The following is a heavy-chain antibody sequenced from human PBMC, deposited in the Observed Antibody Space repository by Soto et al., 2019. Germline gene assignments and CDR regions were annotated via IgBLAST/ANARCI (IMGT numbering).Heavy chain of an antibody. J-gene: IGHJ6*02. D-gene: IGHD3-10*01. CDR2: IMPTVDSA. Sequence: QVQLVQAGAEVKTPGSSVKVSCKASGGTLRDYAISWVRQAPGQGLEWMGGIMPTVDSANYAQNFQGRLTISAAESTSTANLELSSLRSDDTDVYYCAVAAVREIMAQESSGMAVWGQGTTVIVSS. CDR3: AVAAVREIMAQESSGMAV. CDR1: GGTLRDYA. V-gene: IGHV1-69*01.